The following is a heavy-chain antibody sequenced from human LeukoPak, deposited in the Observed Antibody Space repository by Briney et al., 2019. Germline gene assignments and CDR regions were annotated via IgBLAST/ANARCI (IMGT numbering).Heavy chain of an antibody. CDR2: FDPEDGET. V-gene: IGHV1-24*01. D-gene: IGHD5-18*01. CDR3: ATQVDTAMVKDY. CDR1: GYTLTELS. Sequence: GASVKVSCKVSGYTLTELSMHWVRQAPGKGLEWMGGFDPEDGETIYAQKFQGRVTMTEDTSTDTAYMELSSLRSEDTAVYYSATQVDTAMVKDYWGQGTLVTVSS. J-gene: IGHJ4*02.